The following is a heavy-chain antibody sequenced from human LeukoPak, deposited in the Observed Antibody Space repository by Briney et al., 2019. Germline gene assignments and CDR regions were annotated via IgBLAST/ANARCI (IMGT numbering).Heavy chain of an antibody. CDR1: GFTINSYA. Sequence: GGSLRLSCAASGFTINSYAMSWVRQPPGKGLEWVSVISDGGTRTYYADFVKGRFTISRDDSKNNLYLQLNSLGADDTAVYYCANARISSIWDGIQYGFDYWGQGAQGTVSS. CDR3: ANARISSIWDGIQYGFDY. D-gene: IGHD6-13*01. J-gene: IGHJ4*02. CDR2: ISDGGTRT. V-gene: IGHV3-23*01.